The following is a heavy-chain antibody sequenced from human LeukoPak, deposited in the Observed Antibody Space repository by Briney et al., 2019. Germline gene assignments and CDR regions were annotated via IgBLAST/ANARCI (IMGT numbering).Heavy chain of an antibody. CDR1: DDSISDYY. CDR2: FYNSGRS. V-gene: IGHV4-59*01. Sequence: SETLSLTCTVSDDSISDYYRGWIRRPPGKGLEWIGYFYNSGRSTYNPSLKSRVTISADTSKNHFSLKLNSVTTADTAVYYCTGGAGWLIDYLGQGILVTVSS. J-gene: IGHJ4*02. CDR3: TGGAGWLIDY. D-gene: IGHD3-16*01.